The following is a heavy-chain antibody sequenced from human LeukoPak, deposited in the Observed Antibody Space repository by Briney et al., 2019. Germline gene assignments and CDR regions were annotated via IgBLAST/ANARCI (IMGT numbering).Heavy chain of an antibody. V-gene: IGHV4-39*01. J-gene: IGHJ4*02. CDR2: IYYSGST. CDR1: GGSISSSSYY. CDR3: ARHFRAAASYFDY. Sequence: SETLSLTCTVSGGSISSSSYYWGWIRQPPGKGLEWIGSIYYSGSTYYNPSLKSRVTISVDTSKNQFSLKLSSVTAADTAVYYCARHFRAAASYFDYWGQGTLVTVSS. D-gene: IGHD6-13*01.